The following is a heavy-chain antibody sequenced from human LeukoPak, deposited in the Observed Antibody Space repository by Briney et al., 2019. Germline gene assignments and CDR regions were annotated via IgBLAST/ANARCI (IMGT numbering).Heavy chain of an antibody. V-gene: IGHV1-2*02. CDR3: TRGPTPLGYCSNTSCYWLDP. J-gene: IGHJ5*02. CDR2: INPNSGVT. Sequence: ASVKVSCKASGYTFTGYYMHWVRRAPGQGLEWMGWINPNSGVTRYAQKFQGRVTMTRDTSINTAYMDLSRLRSDDTALYYCTRGPTPLGYCSNTSCYWLDPWGQGTLVIVSS. D-gene: IGHD2-2*01. CDR1: GYTFTGYY.